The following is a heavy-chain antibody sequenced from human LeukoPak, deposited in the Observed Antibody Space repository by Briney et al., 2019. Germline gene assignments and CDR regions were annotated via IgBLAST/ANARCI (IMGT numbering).Heavy chain of an antibody. D-gene: IGHD3-9*01. CDR1: GFTFRRYW. J-gene: IGHJ4*02. CDR2: IKQDGSEK. V-gene: IGHV3-7*01. Sequence: GGCLRLSRAACGFTFRRYWMSWVRQAPGKALEGVANIKQDGSEKYYVDSVKARFTISRDNDKNSLYLQMNSLRAEDTAVYYCARGRRYFDWLSQSHFDYWGQGTLVTVSS. CDR3: ARGRRYFDWLSQSHFDY.